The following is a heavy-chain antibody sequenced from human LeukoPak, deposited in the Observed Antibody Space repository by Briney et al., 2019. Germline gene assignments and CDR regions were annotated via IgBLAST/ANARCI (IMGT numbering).Heavy chain of an antibody. CDR1: GYSISSGYH. J-gene: IGHJ4*02. Sequence: SETLSLTCTVSGYSISSGYHWGWIRQPPGKGLEWIGTIYHSGSTYYNPSLKSRVTISVDTSKNQFSLKLTSVTAADTAVYYCARVRGYCSSTICYRYYFDYWGQGTLVTVSS. D-gene: IGHD2-2*01. CDR3: ARVRGYCSSTICYRYYFDY. V-gene: IGHV4-38-2*02. CDR2: IYHSGST.